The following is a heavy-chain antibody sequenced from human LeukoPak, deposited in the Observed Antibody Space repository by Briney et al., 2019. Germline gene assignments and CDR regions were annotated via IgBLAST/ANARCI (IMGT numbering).Heavy chain of an antibody. CDR2: ITSKTSGEAT. J-gene: IGHJ4*02. Sequence: GGSRRLSCAASGLTFGNAWMSWVRQAPGKGLEWVVRITSKTSGEATDYAAPVRGRFTISRDDSKATLYLQMDSLETEDTAIYYCTTYRYSYGSTGYSYFDYWGQGILVTVSS. CDR3: TTYRYSYGSTGYSYFDY. D-gene: IGHD3-22*01. CDR1: GLTFGNAW. V-gene: IGHV3-15*01.